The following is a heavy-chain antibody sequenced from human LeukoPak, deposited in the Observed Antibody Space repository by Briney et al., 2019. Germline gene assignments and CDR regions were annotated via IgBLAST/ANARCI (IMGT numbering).Heavy chain of an antibody. D-gene: IGHD6-13*01. J-gene: IGHJ5*02. Sequence: SETLSLTCTVSGGSISSSSYYWGWIRQPPGKGLEWIGSIYYSGSTYYNPSLKSRVTISVDTSKNQFSLKLSSVTAADTAVYYCARHLIRAAAALNWFDPWGQGTLVTVSS. CDR3: ARHLIRAAAALNWFDP. V-gene: IGHV4-39*01. CDR1: GGSISSSSYY. CDR2: IYYSGST.